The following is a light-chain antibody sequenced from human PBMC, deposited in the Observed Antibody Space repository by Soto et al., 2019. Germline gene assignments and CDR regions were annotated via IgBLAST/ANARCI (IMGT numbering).Light chain of an antibody. Sequence: QSALTQPASVSGSPGQSITISCTVTSSDIGGFNYVSWYQQHPGKAPKLMIYGVSNRPSGVSNRFSGSKYGNTASLNISGLQAEDEADYYCSSYTTSTTYVFASGTKVTVL. CDR2: GVS. CDR1: SSDIGGFNY. CDR3: SSYTTSTTYV. J-gene: IGLJ1*01. V-gene: IGLV2-14*01.